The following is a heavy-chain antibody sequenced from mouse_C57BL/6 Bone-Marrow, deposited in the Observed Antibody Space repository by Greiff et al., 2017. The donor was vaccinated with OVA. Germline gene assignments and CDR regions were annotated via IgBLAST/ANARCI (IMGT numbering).Heavy chain of an antibody. CDR2: INPSSGYT. CDR1: GFTFTSYT. Sequence: QVQLQQSGADLARPGASVKMSCKASGFTFTSYTMHWVKQRPGQGLEWIGYINPSSGYTKYNQKFKDKATLTADKSSSTAYMQLSSLTSEDSAVYYCARSTFSFFFDYWGQGTTLTVSS. CDR3: ARSTFSFFFDY. J-gene: IGHJ2*01. V-gene: IGHV1-4*01.